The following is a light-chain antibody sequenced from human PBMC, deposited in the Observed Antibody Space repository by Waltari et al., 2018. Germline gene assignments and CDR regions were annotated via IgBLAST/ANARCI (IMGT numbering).Light chain of an antibody. CDR1: SSNIGAGYA. CDR3: QSYDSSLSGWV. V-gene: IGLV1-40*01. J-gene: IGLJ3*02. Sequence: QSVLTQPPSVSGAPGQGVTISCPGSSSNIGAGYAVHWYQQLPGPAPKLLIYGNSNRPSGVPDRFSGSKSGTSASLAITGLQAEDEADYYCQSYDSSLSGWVFGGGTKLTVL. CDR2: GNS.